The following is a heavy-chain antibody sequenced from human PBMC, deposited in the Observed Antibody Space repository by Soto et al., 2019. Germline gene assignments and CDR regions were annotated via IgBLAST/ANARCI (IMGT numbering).Heavy chain of an antibody. Sequence: QVQLVESGGGVVQPGRSLRLSCAASGFTFSSYGMHWVRQAPGKGLEWVAVIWYDGSNKYYADSVKGRFTISRDNSQHTLYLQMNSLRAEDTAVYYCAREVEDRVFDYWGQGTLVTVSS. CDR3: AREVEDRVFDY. V-gene: IGHV3-33*01. J-gene: IGHJ4*02. CDR1: GFTFSSYG. CDR2: IWYDGSNK. D-gene: IGHD1-1*01.